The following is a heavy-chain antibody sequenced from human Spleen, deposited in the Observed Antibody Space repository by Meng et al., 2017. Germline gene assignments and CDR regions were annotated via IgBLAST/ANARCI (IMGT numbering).Heavy chain of an antibody. CDR3: ARGPTTMAHDFDY. D-gene: IGHD4-11*01. CDR1: GGSISSGGYY. Sequence: QWPLPESGPGLVKPSQTLSLTCTVSGGSISSGGYYWSWIRQHPGKGLEWIGYIYYSGSTYYNPSLESRATISVDTSQNNLSLKLSSVTAADSAVYYCARGPTTMAHDFDYWGQGTLVTVSS. J-gene: IGHJ4*02. V-gene: IGHV4-31*03. CDR2: IYYSGST.